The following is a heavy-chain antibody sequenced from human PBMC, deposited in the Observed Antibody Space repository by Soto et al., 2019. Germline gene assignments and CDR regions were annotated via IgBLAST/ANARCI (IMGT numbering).Heavy chain of an antibody. CDR3: AVGYYGAGQLYYFDY. CDR1: GYTFTSYG. D-gene: IGHD3-10*01. CDR2: ISAYNGNT. J-gene: IGHJ4*02. Sequence: ASVKVSCKASGYTFTSYGISWVRQAPGQGLEWMGWISAYNGNTNYAQKLRGRVTMTTDTSTSTAYMELMSLRSDDTAVYYRAVGYYGAGQLYYFDYWGQGTLVTVSS. V-gene: IGHV1-18*01.